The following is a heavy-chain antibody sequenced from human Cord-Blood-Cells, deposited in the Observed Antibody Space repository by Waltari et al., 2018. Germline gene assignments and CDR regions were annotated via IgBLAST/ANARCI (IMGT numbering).Heavy chain of an antibody. V-gene: IGHV1-69*01. CDR2: IIPIFGTA. D-gene: IGHD2-2*01. J-gene: IGHJ6*02. CDR1: GGTFSSYA. Sequence: QVQLVQSGAEVKKPGSSVKVSCKASGGTFSSYAISWVRQAPGQGLEWMGGIIPIFGTANYAQKFQGRVTITADESPSTAYMELSSLRSEDTAVYYCARALCSSTSCYEGDYYYYYGMDVWGQGTTVTVSS. CDR3: ARALCSSTSCYEGDYYYYYGMDV.